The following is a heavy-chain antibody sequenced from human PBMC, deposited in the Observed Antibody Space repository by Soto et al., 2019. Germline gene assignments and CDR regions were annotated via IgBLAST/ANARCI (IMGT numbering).Heavy chain of an antibody. D-gene: IGHD3-10*01. CDR2: ISYHGRNK. Sequence: GGSLRLSCAASGFVFSNYGMHWVRQAPGKGLEWVAVISYHGRNKYYADSVKGRLTISRDNSNNMLFLQMNSLRIEDTAVYYCARRGGWYYYGSGRRGWDSYYHDGMAVWGQGSSVTVSS. J-gene: IGHJ6*02. V-gene: IGHV3-30*03. CDR3: ARRGGWYYYGSGRRGWDSYYHDGMAV. CDR1: GFVFSNYG.